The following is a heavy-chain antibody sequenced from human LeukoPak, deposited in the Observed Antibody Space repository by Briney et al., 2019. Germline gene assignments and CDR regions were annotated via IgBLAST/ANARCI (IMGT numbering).Heavy chain of an antibody. D-gene: IGHD1-26*01. J-gene: IGHJ4*02. V-gene: IGHV5-51*01. CDR3: ARRASSGTYFDY. CDR1: GYSFTDYW. CDR2: IYPADSDT. Sequence: GESLKISCQGSGYSFTDYWIAWVRQKPGKGLEWMGVIYPADSDTRYNPSFQGQVTVSADKSISAAYLQWSSLKASDTAMYYCARRASSGTYFDYWGQGILVTVSS.